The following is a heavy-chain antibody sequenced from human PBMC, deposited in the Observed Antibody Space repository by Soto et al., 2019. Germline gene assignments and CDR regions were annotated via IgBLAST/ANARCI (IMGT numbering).Heavy chain of an antibody. CDR2: IDPGDSNT. Sequence: GESLKISCKGSGYSFTSYWIIWVRQTPGKGLEWMGRIDPGDSNTHYSPSFQGHVTFSADTSITTAYLQWSSLKASDTAMYYCLRGGGYEYYFGMDVWGQGTTVTVSS. CDR1: GYSFTSYW. D-gene: IGHD2-15*01. CDR3: LRGGGYEYYFGMDV. J-gene: IGHJ6*02. V-gene: IGHV5-10-1*01.